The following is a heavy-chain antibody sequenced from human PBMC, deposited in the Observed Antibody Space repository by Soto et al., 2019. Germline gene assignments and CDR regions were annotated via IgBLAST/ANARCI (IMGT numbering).Heavy chain of an antibody. CDR1: GGSMSSGDYY. J-gene: IGHJ4*02. CDR2: INYRGST. V-gene: IGHV4-31*03. Sequence: QVQLQESGPGLVKPSQTLSLTCTVSGGSMSSGDYYWNWIRQHPEKGLEWIGYINYRGSTFYNPSLTRRLTISVDTSKNQFSLKLTSVTAADTAMYYCARDAPGAAPYWGQGTLVTVSS. CDR3: ARDAPGAAPY. D-gene: IGHD6-13*01.